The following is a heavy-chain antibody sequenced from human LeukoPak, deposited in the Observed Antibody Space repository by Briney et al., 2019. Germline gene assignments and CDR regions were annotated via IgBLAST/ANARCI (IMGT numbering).Heavy chain of an antibody. J-gene: IGHJ6*02. D-gene: IGHD6-19*01. CDR2: ISYDGSNK. CDR1: GFTFSSYA. Sequence: PGGSLRLSCAASGFTFSSYAMRWVRQAPGKGLEWVAVISYDGSNKYYADSVKGRFTISRGNSKNTLYLQMNSLRAEDTAVYYCARDRVQWLVRMDYYYGMDVWGQGTTVTVSS. V-gene: IGHV3-30-3*01. CDR3: ARDRVQWLVRMDYYYGMDV.